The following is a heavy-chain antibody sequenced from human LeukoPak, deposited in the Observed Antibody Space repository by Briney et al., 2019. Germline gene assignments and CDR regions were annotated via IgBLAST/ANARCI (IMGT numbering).Heavy chain of an antibody. V-gene: IGHV4-31*03. D-gene: IGHD2-15*01. CDR2: IHHSGDT. Sequence: SETLSLTCTVSGGSINSGGYYWSWIRQYPGKGLEWIGYIHHSGDTHYKPSLKSRLTISVDTSKNQFSLKLTSVTAADTAVYYCARAYCSGGSCYGGFDYWGQGTLVTVSS. CDR1: GGSINSGGYY. J-gene: IGHJ4*02. CDR3: ARAYCSGGSCYGGFDY.